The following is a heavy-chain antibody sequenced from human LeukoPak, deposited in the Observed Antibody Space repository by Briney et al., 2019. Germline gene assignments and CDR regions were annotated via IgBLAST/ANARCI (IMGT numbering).Heavy chain of an antibody. D-gene: IGHD6-13*01. Sequence: SETLSLTCAVYGGSLSGYYWSWIRQPPGKGLEWIGEINHSGSTNYNPSLKSRVTISVDTSKNQFSLKLSSVTAADTAVYYCAREEMAAAGPPLGPTPYWGQGTLVTVSS. V-gene: IGHV4-34*01. J-gene: IGHJ4*02. CDR2: INHSGST. CDR3: AREEMAAAGPPLGPTPY. CDR1: GGSLSGYY.